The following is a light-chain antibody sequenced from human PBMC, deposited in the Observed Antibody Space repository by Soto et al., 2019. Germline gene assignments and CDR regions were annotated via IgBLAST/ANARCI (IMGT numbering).Light chain of an antibody. CDR3: SSYTSTSPLAV. CDR2: GVT. J-gene: IGLJ1*01. Sequence: QSVLTQPASVSGSHGQSITISCTGTSSDIGGYNFVSWYQHYPGKAPQLMIYGVTNRPSGVSNRFSGSKSGNTASLTISGLQTEDEADYYCSSYTSTSPLAVFGPGTKVTVL. CDR1: SSDIGGYNF. V-gene: IGLV2-14*03.